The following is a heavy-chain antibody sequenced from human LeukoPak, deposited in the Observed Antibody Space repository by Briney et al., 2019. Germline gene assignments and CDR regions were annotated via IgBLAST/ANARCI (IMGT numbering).Heavy chain of an antibody. Sequence: GASVKVSFKASGYTFTGYYMHWVRQAPGQGLEWMGRINPNSGGTNYAQKFQGRVTMTRDTSISTAYMELSRLRSDDTAVYYCATNPPDLTATTIDYWGQGTLVTVSS. J-gene: IGHJ4*02. CDR2: INPNSGGT. V-gene: IGHV1-2*06. D-gene: IGHD2-15*01. CDR3: ATNPPDLTATTIDY. CDR1: GYTFTGYY.